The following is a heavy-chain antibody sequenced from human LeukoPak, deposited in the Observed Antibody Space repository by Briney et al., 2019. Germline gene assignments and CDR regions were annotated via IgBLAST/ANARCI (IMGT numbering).Heavy chain of an antibody. V-gene: IGHV4-39*01. Sequence: PSETLSLTCSVSGGSVSNSSYYWGWLRQPPGKGLEWIGSIYYSGSTYYNPSLKSRVTISVDTSKNQFSLKLGSVTAADTAVYYCARQGIQLWFAHDYWGQGTLVTVSS. CDR2: IYYSGST. D-gene: IGHD5-18*01. CDR1: GGSVSNSSYY. J-gene: IGHJ4*02. CDR3: ARQGIQLWFAHDY.